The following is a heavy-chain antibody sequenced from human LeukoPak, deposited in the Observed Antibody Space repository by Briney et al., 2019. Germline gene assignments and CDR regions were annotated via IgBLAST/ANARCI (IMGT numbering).Heavy chain of an antibody. CDR1: GFTFSSYS. V-gene: IGHV3-48*01. D-gene: IGHD6-13*01. CDR2: ISSSSSTI. CDR3: ARDPNSWYYYYMDV. Sequence: GGSLRLSCAASGFTFSSYSMNWVRQAPGKGLEWVSYISSSSSTIYYADSVKGRFTISRDNAKNSLYLQMNSLRAEDTAVYYCARDPNSWYYYYMDVWGKGTTVTVSS. J-gene: IGHJ6*03.